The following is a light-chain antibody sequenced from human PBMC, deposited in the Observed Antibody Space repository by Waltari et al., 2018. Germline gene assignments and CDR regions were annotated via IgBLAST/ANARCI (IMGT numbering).Light chain of an antibody. J-gene: IGKJ2*01. CDR2: WAS. Sequence: DIVMTQSPDSLAVSLGEMAPINCKSRQSVLYSSNNKNYLAWYKQKPGQPPKLLIYWASTRESGVPDRFSGSGSGTDFTLTISSLQAEDVAVYYCQQYYSTPYTFGQGTKLEIK. CDR1: QSVLYSSNNKNY. V-gene: IGKV4-1*01. CDR3: QQYYSTPYT.